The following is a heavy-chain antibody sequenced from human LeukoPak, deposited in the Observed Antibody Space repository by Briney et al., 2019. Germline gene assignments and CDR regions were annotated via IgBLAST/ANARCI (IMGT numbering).Heavy chain of an antibody. CDR2: IKQDGSEK. V-gene: IGHV3-7*01. J-gene: IGHJ4*02. D-gene: IGHD1-26*01. CDR3: ARDFGQWELNGGYYFDY. CDR1: GFTFSSYW. Sequence: GGSLRLSCAASGFTFSSYWMSWVRQAPGKGLEWVANIKQDGSEKYYVDSVKGRFTISRDNAKNSLYLQMNSLRGEDTAVYYCARDFGQWELNGGYYFDYWGQGTLVTVSS.